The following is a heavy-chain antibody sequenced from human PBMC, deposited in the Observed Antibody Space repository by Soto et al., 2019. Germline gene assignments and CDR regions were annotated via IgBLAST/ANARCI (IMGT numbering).Heavy chain of an antibody. CDR3: AKDLEKGNSGYSYGYSIDY. D-gene: IGHD5-18*01. CDR1: GFTFSSYA. J-gene: IGHJ4*02. Sequence: GGSLRLSCAASGFTFSSYAMSWVRQAPGKGLEWVSAISGSGGSTYYADSVKGRFTISRDNSKNTLYLQMNSLRAEDTAEYNCAKDLEKGNSGYSYGYSIDYWGQGTLVTVSS. CDR2: ISGSGGST. V-gene: IGHV3-23*01.